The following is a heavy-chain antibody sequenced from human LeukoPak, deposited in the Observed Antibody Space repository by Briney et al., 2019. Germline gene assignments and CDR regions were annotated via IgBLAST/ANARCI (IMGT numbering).Heavy chain of an antibody. J-gene: IGHJ4*02. D-gene: IGHD3-22*01. CDR1: GYTLTELS. CDR2: FDPEGGET. CDR3: ATDYYYDSSGSYYTVDY. V-gene: IGHV1-24*01. Sequence: ASVKVSCKVSGYTLTELSMHWVRQAPGKGLEWMGGFDPEGGETFYAQKFQGRVTMTEDTSTDTAYMELSSLRSEDTAVYYCATDYYYDSSGSYYTVDYWGQGTLVTVSS.